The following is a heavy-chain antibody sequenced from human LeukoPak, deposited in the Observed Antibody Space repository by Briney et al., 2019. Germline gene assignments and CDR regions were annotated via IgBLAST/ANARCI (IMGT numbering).Heavy chain of an antibody. V-gene: IGHV1-46*01. CDR3: ARANLPAAGKLLGY. CDR1: GYTFTSYY. D-gene: IGHD6-13*01. Sequence: ASVKVSCKASGYTFTSYYMHWVRQAPGQGLEWMEIINPSGGSTSYAQKFQGRVTMTRDTSISTAYMELSRLRSDDTAVYYCARANLPAAGKLLGYWGQGTLVTVSS. J-gene: IGHJ4*02. CDR2: INPSGGST.